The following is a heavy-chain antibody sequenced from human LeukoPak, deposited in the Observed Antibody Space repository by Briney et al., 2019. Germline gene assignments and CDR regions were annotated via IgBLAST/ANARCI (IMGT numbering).Heavy chain of an antibody. J-gene: IGHJ6*02. Sequence: GASVKVSCKASGGTFSSYAISWVREAPGQGLEWMGGIIPIFGTANYAQKFQGRVTITADESTSTAYMELSSLRPEETAVYHCARTFLRGHFHYYYGMDVWGQGTTVTVSS. CDR1: GGTFSSYA. CDR2: IIPIFGTA. V-gene: IGHV1-69*13. D-gene: IGHD2/OR15-2a*01. CDR3: ARTFLRGHFHYYYGMDV.